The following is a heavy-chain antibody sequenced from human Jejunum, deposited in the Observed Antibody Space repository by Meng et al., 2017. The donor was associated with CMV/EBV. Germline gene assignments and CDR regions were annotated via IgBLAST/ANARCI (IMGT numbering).Heavy chain of an antibody. V-gene: IGHV2-5*01. CDR3: AHSIGTRFFDF. J-gene: IGHJ4*02. D-gene: IGHD1/OR15-1a*01. CDR2: TYWNDDN. Sequence: CSGFSLTTAVVGVGWIRQPPGKALEWLALTYWNDDNRYSPSLRSRLTITKDTSKNQVVLTMTNMDPVDTATYYCAHSIGTRFFDFWGQGTLVTVSS. CDR1: GFSLTTAVVG.